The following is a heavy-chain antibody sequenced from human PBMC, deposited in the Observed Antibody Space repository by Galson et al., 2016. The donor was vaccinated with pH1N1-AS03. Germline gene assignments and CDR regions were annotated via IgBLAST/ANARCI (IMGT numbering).Heavy chain of an antibody. J-gene: IGHJ4*02. D-gene: IGHD3/OR15-3a*01. Sequence: SVTVSCKASGDTVTDYYIHWVRQAPGQGLEWMGWINPKSGGTKFDQKFQGRVTMTRDTTINTLYMELSSLRSDDTAIYFCARGYNVWTAFGYWGQGTLVTVSS. CDR2: INPKSGGT. CDR3: ARGYNVWTAFGY. V-gene: IGHV1-2*02. CDR1: GDTVTDYY.